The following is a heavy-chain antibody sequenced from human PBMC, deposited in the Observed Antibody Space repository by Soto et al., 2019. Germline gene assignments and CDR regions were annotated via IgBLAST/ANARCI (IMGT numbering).Heavy chain of an antibody. D-gene: IGHD2-2*02. V-gene: IGHV3-30*18. J-gene: IGHJ4*02. CDR3: AKGGGPVVPAAILAY. CDR2: ISYDGSNK. CDR1: GSTFSSYG. Sequence: VGSLRLSCAASGSTFSSYGMHWVRQAPGKGLEWVAVISYDGSNKYYADSVKGRFTISRDNSKNTLYLQMNSLRAEDTAVYYCAKGGGPVVPAAILAYWGQGTLVTVSS.